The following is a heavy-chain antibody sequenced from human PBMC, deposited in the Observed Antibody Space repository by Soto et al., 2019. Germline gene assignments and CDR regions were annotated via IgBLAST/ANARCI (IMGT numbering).Heavy chain of an antibody. CDR1: GFVFRDFG. D-gene: IGHD2-15*01. V-gene: IGHV3-30*18. CDR2: ITYDGTYA. J-gene: IGHJ6*02. CDR3: AKVRGANNWANYYGLDV. Sequence: QVQLVESGGGVVQPGKSLRLSCEGSGFVFRDFGMYWVRQAPGQGLEWVALITYDGTYAHYLSAVKGRFTISRDDDRDTGSLQMDSLRPEDSGIYYCAKVRGANNWANYYGLDVWGQGTTVTVSS.